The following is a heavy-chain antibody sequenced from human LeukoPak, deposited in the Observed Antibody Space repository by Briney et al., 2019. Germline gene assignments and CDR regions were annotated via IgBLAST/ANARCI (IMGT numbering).Heavy chain of an antibody. D-gene: IGHD6-6*01. Sequence: PSETLSLTCTVSGGSISSYYWSWIRQPPGKGLEWIGYISYSGSTDYNPSLKSRVTISLDTSKNQFSLRLSSVTAADTAVYYCARAPYSSSSVDYWGQGTLVTVSS. V-gene: IGHV4-59*01. CDR1: GGSISSYY. CDR2: ISYSGST. J-gene: IGHJ4*02. CDR3: ARAPYSSSSVDY.